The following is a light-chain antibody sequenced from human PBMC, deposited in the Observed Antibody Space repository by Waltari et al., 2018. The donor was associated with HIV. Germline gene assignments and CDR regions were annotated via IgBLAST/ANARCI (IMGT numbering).Light chain of an antibody. Sequence: QLVLTQSPSASASLGASVKVTCTLSSGHSSYAIAWHQQQPEKGPRYLMKLNSDGSHRKGDGIPDRFSGSSSGAERYLTISSLQSEDEADYYCQTWDTGIQVFGGGTKLTVL. CDR1: SGHSSYA. V-gene: IGLV4-69*01. CDR2: LNSDGSH. J-gene: IGLJ2*01. CDR3: QTWDTGIQV.